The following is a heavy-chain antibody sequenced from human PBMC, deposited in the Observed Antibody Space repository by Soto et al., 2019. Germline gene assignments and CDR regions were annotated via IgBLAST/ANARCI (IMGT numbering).Heavy chain of an antibody. Sequence: QVQLQESGPGLVKPSETLSLTCTVSGGSISSYYWSWIRQPPGKGLEWIGYIYYSGSTNYNPSLKSRVTISVDTSKNQFSLKLSSVTAADTAVYYCAGGCSSTSCYEGDYYYYYYYMDVWGKGTTVTVSS. CDR3: AGGCSSTSCYEGDYYYYYYYMDV. J-gene: IGHJ6*03. CDR2: IYYSGST. D-gene: IGHD2-2*01. V-gene: IGHV4-59*08. CDR1: GGSISSYY.